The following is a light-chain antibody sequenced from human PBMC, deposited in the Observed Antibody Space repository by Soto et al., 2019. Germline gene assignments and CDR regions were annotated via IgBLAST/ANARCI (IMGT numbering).Light chain of an antibody. Sequence: QTVVTQEPSLTVSPGGTVTLTCGSDTGTVTSGRYPYWFQQKPGQAPRTLIYDTSDKHSWTPARFSGFLLGGKAALTLSGAQPEDEADYYCLLTYGDIRVFGGGTKLTVL. J-gene: IGLJ2*01. CDR1: TGTVTSGRY. CDR3: LLTYGDIRV. CDR2: DTS. V-gene: IGLV7-46*01.